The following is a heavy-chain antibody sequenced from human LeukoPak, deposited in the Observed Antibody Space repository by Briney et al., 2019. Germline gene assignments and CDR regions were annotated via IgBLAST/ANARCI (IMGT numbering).Heavy chain of an antibody. J-gene: IGHJ4*02. D-gene: IGHD3-10*01. V-gene: IGHV3-23*01. CDR3: AKGRTMVRGVTRFDY. CDR2: ISGSGGST. CDR1: GFTFSSYA. Sequence: QTGVSLRLSCAASGFTFSSYAMSWVRQAPGKGLEWVSAISGSGGSTYYADSVKGRFTISRDNSKNTLYLQMNSLRAEDTAVYYCAKGRTMVRGVTRFDYWGQGTLVTVSS.